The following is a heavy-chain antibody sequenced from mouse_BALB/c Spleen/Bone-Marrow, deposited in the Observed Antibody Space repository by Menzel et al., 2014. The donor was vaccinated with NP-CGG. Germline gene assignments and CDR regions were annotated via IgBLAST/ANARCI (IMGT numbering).Heavy chain of an antibody. D-gene: IGHD4-1*01. CDR1: GFTFSSYA. V-gene: IGHV5-6-5*01. CDR2: ISSAGST. J-gene: IGHJ3*01. Sequence: EVQRVESGGGLVKPGGSLKLSCAASGFTFSSYAMSWVRQTPEKRLEWVASISSAGSTYYPNSVKGRFTVSRDNARNILYLQMSSLRSEDTAMYYCARVWDWFAYWGQGTLVTVSA. CDR3: ARVWDWFAY.